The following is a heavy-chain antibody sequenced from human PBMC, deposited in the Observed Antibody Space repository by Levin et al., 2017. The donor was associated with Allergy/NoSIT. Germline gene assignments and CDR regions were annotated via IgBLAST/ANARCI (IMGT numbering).Heavy chain of an antibody. CDR2: IYPGDSDT. V-gene: IGHV5-51*01. CDR3: ARAEWGSVVPTAGGWFDP. Sequence: PGGSLRLSCKGSGYTFTSYWIGWVRQMPGKGLEWMGIIYPGDSDTRYSPSFQGQVTISADKSISTAYLQWSSLKASDTAMYYCARAEWGSVVPTAGGWFDPWGQGTLVTVSS. D-gene: IGHD2-2*01. CDR1: GYTFTSYW. J-gene: IGHJ5*02.